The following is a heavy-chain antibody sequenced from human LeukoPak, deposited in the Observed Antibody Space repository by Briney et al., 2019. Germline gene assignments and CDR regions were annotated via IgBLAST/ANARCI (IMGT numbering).Heavy chain of an antibody. CDR1: GDSMSSYY. D-gene: IGHD3-22*01. CDR2: IYYRGST. CDR3: ARGGDSSGYYGGAHDAFDI. V-gene: IGHV4-59*06. J-gene: IGHJ3*02. Sequence: SETLSLTCTVSGDSMSSYYWSWIRQHPGKGLEWIGYIYYRGSTYYNPSLKSRVTISVDTSKNQFSLKLSSVTAADTAVYYCARGGDSSGYYGGAHDAFDIWGQGTMVTVSS.